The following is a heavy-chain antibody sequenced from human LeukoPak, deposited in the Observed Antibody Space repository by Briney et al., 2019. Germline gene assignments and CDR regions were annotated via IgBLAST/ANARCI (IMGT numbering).Heavy chain of an antibody. J-gene: IGHJ6*02. CDR3: ARASPGGFGERRNYYYYYYGMDV. V-gene: IGHV4-34*01. CDR1: GGSFSGYY. CDR2: INHSGST. Sequence: PSETLSLTCAVYGGSFSGYYWSWIRQPPGKGLEWIGEINHSGSTNYNPSLKSRVTISVDTSKNQFSLKLSSVTAADTAVYYCARASPGGFGERRNYYYYYYGMDVWGQGTTVTVSS. D-gene: IGHD1-1*01.